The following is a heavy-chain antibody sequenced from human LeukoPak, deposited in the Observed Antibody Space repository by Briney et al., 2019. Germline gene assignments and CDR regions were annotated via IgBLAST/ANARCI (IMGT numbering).Heavy chain of an antibody. J-gene: IGHJ6*03. V-gene: IGHV1-69*01. CDR1: GGTFSSYA. D-gene: IGHD4/OR15-4a*01. CDR2: IIPIFGTA. CDR3: AIDGSPMVTPDYYYYYMDV. Sequence: SVKVSCKASGGTFSSYAINWVRQAPGQGLEWMGGIIPIFGTATYAQKFQGRVTITADESTSTAYMELSSLRSEDTAVYYCAIDGSPMVTPDYYYYYMDVWGKGTTVTISS.